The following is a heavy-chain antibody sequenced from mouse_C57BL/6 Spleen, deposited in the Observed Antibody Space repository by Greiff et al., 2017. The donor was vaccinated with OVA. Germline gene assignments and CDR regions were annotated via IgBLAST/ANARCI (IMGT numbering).Heavy chain of an antibody. V-gene: IGHV3-6*01. Sequence: EVKLVESGPGLVKPSQSLSLTCSVTGYSITSGYYWNWIRQFPGNKLEWMGYISYDGSNNYNPSLKNRISITRDTSKNQFFLKLNSVTTEDTATYYCARGGVYYDYVDYWGQGTTLTVSS. CDR1: GYSITSGYY. CDR3: ARGGVYYDYVDY. J-gene: IGHJ2*01. CDR2: ISYDGSN. D-gene: IGHD2-4*01.